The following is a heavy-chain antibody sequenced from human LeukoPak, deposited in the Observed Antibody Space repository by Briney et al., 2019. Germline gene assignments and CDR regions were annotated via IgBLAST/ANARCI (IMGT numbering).Heavy chain of an antibody. V-gene: IGHV3-66*01. CDR1: GFTVSSNY. CDR2: IYSGGST. Sequence: PGGSLRLSCAASGFTVSSNYMSWVRQAPGEGLEWVSVIYSGGSTYYADSVKGRFTISGDNSKNTLYLQMNSLRAEDTAVYYCAIGGCSSTSCYVGGMDVWGQGTTVTVSS. J-gene: IGHJ6*02. D-gene: IGHD2-2*01. CDR3: AIGGCSSTSCYVGGMDV.